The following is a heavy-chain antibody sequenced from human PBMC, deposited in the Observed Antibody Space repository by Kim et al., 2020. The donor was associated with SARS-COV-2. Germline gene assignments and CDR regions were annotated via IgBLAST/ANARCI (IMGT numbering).Heavy chain of an antibody. J-gene: IGHJ6*02. CDR2: IKSKTDGGTT. Sequence: GGSLRLSCAASGFTFSNSWMSWVRQAPGKGLEWVGRIKSKTDGGTTDYAAPVKGRFTISRDDSKNTLYLQMNSLKTEDTAVYYCTAEYYYGSGTTGWGYYYGMDFWGQGTTVTVSS. D-gene: IGHD3-10*01. CDR3: TAEYYYGSGTTGWGYYYGMDF. V-gene: IGHV3-15*01. CDR1: GFTFSNSW.